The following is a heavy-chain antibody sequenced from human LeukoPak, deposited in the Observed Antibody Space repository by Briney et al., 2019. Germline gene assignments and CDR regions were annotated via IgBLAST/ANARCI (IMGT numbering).Heavy chain of an antibody. CDR1: GGSFSGYY. V-gene: IGHV4-34*01. CDR3: ARRKSYGPLDY. D-gene: IGHD1-26*01. J-gene: IGHJ4*02. Sequence: SETLSLTCAVYGGSFSGYYWSWIRQPPGKGLEWIGEINHSGSTNYNPSLKSRVTISVDTSKNQFSLKLSSVAAADTAVYYCARRKSYGPLDYWGQGTLVTVSS. CDR2: INHSGST.